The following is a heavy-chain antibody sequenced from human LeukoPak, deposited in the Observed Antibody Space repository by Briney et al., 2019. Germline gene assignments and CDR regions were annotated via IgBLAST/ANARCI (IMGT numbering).Heavy chain of an antibody. CDR3: ARDSGYSAFDY. CDR2: MNPDGSTK. J-gene: IGHJ4*02. Sequence: GGSLRLSCAAAGFAFSSSWMAWVRQAPGKGLEWVANMNPDGSTKNYVDSVRGRFTISRDNAKNSLYLQMNSLRADDTAVYYWARDSGYSAFDYWGQGTLVTVSS. V-gene: IGHV3-7*05. D-gene: IGHD5-12*01. CDR1: GFAFSSSW.